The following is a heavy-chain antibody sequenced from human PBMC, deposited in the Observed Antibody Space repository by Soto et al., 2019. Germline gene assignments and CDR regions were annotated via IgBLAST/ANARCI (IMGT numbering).Heavy chain of an antibody. J-gene: IGHJ4*02. CDR1: GYTFTSYA. CDR3: ARESHHYDFWSGYSHHPFDY. Sequence: ASVKVSCKASGYTFTSYAMHWVRQAPGQRLEWMGWINAGNGNTKYSQKFQGRVTITRDTSASTAYMELGSLRSEDTAVYYCARESHHYDFWSGYSHHPFDYWGQGTLVTVSS. V-gene: IGHV1-3*01. CDR2: INAGNGNT. D-gene: IGHD3-3*01.